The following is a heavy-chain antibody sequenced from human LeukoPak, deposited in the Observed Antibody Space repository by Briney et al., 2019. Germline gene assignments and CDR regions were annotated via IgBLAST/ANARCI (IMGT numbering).Heavy chain of an antibody. CDR2: ISSSSSTI. CDR1: GFTFSSYS. CDR3: AREPCGSGSYQFDY. Sequence: GGSLRLSCAASGFTFSSYSMNWVRQAPGKGLEWVSYISSSSSTIYYADSVKGRFTISRDNAKNSLYLQMNSLRDEDTAVYYCAREPCGSGSYQFDYWGQGTLVTVSS. V-gene: IGHV3-48*02. J-gene: IGHJ4*02. D-gene: IGHD3-10*01.